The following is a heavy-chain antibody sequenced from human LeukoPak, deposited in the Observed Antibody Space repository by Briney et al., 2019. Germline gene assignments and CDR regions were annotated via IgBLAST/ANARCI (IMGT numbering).Heavy chain of an antibody. CDR1: GGSISSGSYY. J-gene: IGHJ4*02. Sequence: PSETLSLTCTVSGGSISSGSYYWSWIRQPAGKGLEWFGRIYTSASTNYHPSLERRITISVDTSKNQFSLKRSSVTAADTAVYYCAREDSSGEDYWGQGTLVTVSS. V-gene: IGHV4-61*02. CDR3: AREDSSGEDY. CDR2: IYTSAST. D-gene: IGHD6-19*01.